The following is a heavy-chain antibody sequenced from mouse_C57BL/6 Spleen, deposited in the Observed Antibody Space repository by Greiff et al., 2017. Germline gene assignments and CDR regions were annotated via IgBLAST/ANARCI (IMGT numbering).Heavy chain of an antibody. D-gene: IGHD2-4*01. CDR2: IYPGDGDT. CDR1: GYAFSSYW. Sequence: VMLVESGAELVKPGASVKISCKASGYAFSSYWMNWVKQRPGKGLEWIGQIYPGDGDTNYNGKFKGKATLTADKSSSTAYMQLSSLTSEDSAVYFCARTDDYHYYAMDYWGQGTSVTVSS. J-gene: IGHJ4*01. CDR3: ARTDDYHYYAMDY. V-gene: IGHV1-80*01.